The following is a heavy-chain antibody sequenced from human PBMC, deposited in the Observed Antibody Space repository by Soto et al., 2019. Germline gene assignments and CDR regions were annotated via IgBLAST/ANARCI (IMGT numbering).Heavy chain of an antibody. CDR2: IIPIFGTA. Sequence: SVKVSCKASGGTFSSYAISWVRQVPGQGLEWMGGIIPIFGTANYAQKFQGRVTITADKSTSTAYMELSSLRSEDTAVYYCARSSNYYDSSGSNDYWGQGTLVTVSS. J-gene: IGHJ4*02. CDR3: ARSSNYYDSSGSNDY. D-gene: IGHD3-22*01. V-gene: IGHV1-69*06. CDR1: GGTFSSYA.